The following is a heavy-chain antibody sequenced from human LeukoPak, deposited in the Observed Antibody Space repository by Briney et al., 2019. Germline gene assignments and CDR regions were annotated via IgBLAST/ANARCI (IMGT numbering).Heavy chain of an antibody. CDR3: ARRRSSIAAHIDY. CDR1: GGSFSGYY. D-gene: IGHD6-6*01. J-gene: IGHJ4*02. CDR2: INHSGST. V-gene: IGHV4-34*01. Sequence: SETLSLTCAVYGGSFSGYYWSWIRQPPGKGLEWIGEINHSGSTNYNPSLKSRVTISVDTSKNQFSLKLSSVTAADTAVYYCARRRSSIAAHIDYWGQGTLVTVPS.